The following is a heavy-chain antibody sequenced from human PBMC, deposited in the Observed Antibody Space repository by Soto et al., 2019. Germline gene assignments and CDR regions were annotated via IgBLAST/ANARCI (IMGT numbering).Heavy chain of an antibody. D-gene: IGHD5-12*01. Sequence: SETLSLTCTVSGGSISSYYWSWIRQPPGKGLECIGYIYYSGSTNYNPSLKSRVTISVDTSKNQFSLKLSSVTAADTAVYYCARRLYDFSAAMDVWGQGTTVTVSS. J-gene: IGHJ6*02. V-gene: IGHV4-59*01. CDR3: ARRLYDFSAAMDV. CDR1: GGSISSYY. CDR2: IYYSGST.